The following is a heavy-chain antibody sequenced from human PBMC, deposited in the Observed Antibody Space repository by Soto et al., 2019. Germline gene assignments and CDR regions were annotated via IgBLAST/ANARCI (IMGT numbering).Heavy chain of an antibody. CDR3: ARDGTYNWV. D-gene: IGHD1-1*01. CDR1: GFTVSNNY. V-gene: IGHV3-66*01. CDR2: IYSGGAT. J-gene: IGHJ4*02. Sequence: EVQLVESGGGLVQPGGSLRLSCAASGFTVSNNYMRWVRQAPGKGLEWVSLIYSGGATYYAGSVKGRFTISRDNSKNTLYLQMNSLRAEDTAVYYCARDGTYNWVGGQGILVTVSS.